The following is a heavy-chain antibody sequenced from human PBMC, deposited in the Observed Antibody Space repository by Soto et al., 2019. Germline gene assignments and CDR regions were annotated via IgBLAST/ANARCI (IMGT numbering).Heavy chain of an antibody. V-gene: IGHV4-59*12. CDR1: GGSISTYF. J-gene: IGHJ4*02. Sequence: SETLSLTFRVSGGSISTYFWSWIRQPPGKGLEWIAYIHHSGRTNYNPSLKSRVTISVDTSKNYLSLKLSSVTAADTAMYYCARDKITGLFDYWGQGALVTVSS. CDR3: ARDKITGLFDY. CDR2: IHHSGRT. D-gene: IGHD2-8*02.